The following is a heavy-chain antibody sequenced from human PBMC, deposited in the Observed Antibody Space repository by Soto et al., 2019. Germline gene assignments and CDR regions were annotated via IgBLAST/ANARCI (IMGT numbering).Heavy chain of an antibody. CDR3: ATSFLVRGVIINVLGY. J-gene: IGHJ4*02. V-gene: IGHV1-24*01. Sequence: ASVKVSCKVSGYTLTELSMHWVRQAPGKGLEWMGGFDPEDGETIYAQKFQGRVTMTEDTSTDTAYMELSSLRSEDTAVYYCATSFLVRGVIINVLGYWGQGTLVTVSS. CDR1: GYTLTELS. CDR2: FDPEDGET. D-gene: IGHD3-10*01.